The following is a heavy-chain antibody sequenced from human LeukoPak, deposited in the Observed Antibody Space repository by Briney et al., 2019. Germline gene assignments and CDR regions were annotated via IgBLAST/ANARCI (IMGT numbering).Heavy chain of an antibody. D-gene: IGHD3-10*01. CDR2: MNPNSGNT. Sequence: GASVKVSCKAAGDTISAYSLNWVRQATGQGLEWMGWMNPNSGNTGYAQKFQGRVTITRNTSISTAYMELSSLRSEDTAVYYCARGALWFGELLAWGQGTLVTVSS. J-gene: IGHJ5*02. CDR1: GDTISAYS. V-gene: IGHV1-8*03. CDR3: ARGALWFGELLA.